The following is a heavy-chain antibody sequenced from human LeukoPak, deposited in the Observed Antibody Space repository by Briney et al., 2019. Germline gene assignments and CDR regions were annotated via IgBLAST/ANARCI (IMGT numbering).Heavy chain of an antibody. D-gene: IGHD6-13*01. CDR3: ARDSTPAAAGDNWFDP. J-gene: IGHJ5*02. Sequence: GASVKVSCKASGYTFTSYGISWVRQAPGQGLEWMGWISAYIGNTNYAQKLQGRVTMTTDTSTSTAYMELRSLRSDDTAVYYCARDSTPAAAGDNWFDPWGQGTLVTVSS. CDR1: GYTFTSYG. V-gene: IGHV1-18*01. CDR2: ISAYIGNT.